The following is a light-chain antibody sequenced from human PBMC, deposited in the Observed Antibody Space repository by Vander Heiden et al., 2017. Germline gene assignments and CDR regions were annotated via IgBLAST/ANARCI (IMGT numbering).Light chain of an antibody. J-gene: IGLJ1*01. Sequence: QSVLTQPPSASGTPGPRVTISCSGRSSNIGSNSVSWYQRLPGTAPKLLIYIDNQRPSGVPDRFSGSKSGTSASLAISGLQSEDEAEYFCAAWDDNLNGLYVFGTGTKVTVL. V-gene: IGLV1-44*01. CDR3: AAWDDNLNGLYV. CDR1: SSNIGSNS. CDR2: IDN.